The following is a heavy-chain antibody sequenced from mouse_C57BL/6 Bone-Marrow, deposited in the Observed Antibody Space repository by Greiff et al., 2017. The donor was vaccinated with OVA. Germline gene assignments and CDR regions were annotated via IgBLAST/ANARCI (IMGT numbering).Heavy chain of an antibody. CDR1: GFTFSSYA. CDR2: ISDGGSYT. Sequence: EVKLVESGGGLVKPGGSLKLSCAASGFTFSSYAMSWVRQTPEKRLEWVATISDGGSYTYYPDNVKGRFTISRDNAKNNLYLQISNLQSEDTAVYYCARLGDYDVFYAMDYWGQGTSVTVSS. J-gene: IGHJ4*01. V-gene: IGHV5-4*03. D-gene: IGHD2-4*01. CDR3: ARLGDYDVFYAMDY.